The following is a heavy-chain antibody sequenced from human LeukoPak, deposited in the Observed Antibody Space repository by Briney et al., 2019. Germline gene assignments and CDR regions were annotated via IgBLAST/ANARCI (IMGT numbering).Heavy chain of an antibody. CDR1: GGSFSGYY. J-gene: IGHJ4*02. Sequence: PSETLSLTCAVYGGSFSGYYWSWIRQPPGKGLEWIGEINHSGSTNYNPSLKSRVTISVDTSKNQFSLKLSSVTAADTDVYYCARGEYCSGGSCYSVYHYWGQGTLVTVSS. D-gene: IGHD2-15*01. CDR3: ARGEYCSGGSCYSVYHY. V-gene: IGHV4-34*01. CDR2: INHSGST.